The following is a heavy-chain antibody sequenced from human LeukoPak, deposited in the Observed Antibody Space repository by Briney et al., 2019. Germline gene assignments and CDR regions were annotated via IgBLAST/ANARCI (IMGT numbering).Heavy chain of an antibody. CDR1: GYTFTGYY. CDR3: ARGYSSGWYYFDY. V-gene: IGHV1-2*02. CDR2: INPNSGGT. J-gene: IGHJ4*02. Sequence: GASVKVSCKASGYTFTGYYMHWVRQAPGQGLEWMGWINPNSGGTNYAQKFQGRVTMTRDTSISTAYMELSRLRSDDTAVYYCARGYSSGWYYFDYWGQGTRVTVSS. D-gene: IGHD6-19*01.